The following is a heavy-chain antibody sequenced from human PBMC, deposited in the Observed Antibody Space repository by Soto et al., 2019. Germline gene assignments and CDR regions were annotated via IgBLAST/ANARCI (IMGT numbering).Heavy chain of an antibody. D-gene: IGHD2-8*01. V-gene: IGHV3-23*01. J-gene: IGHJ4*02. CDR2: ISGSGGST. CDR3: AKVDIVLMVYAKTACFDY. Sequence: PGGSLRLSCAASGFTFSSYAMSWVRQAPGKGLEWVSAISGSGGSTYYADSVKGRFTISRDNSKNTLYLQMNSLRAEDTAVYYCAKVDIVLMVYAKTACFDYWGQGTLVTVSS. CDR1: GFTFSSYA.